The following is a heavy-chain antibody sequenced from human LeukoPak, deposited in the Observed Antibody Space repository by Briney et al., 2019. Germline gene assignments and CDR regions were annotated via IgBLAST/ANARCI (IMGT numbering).Heavy chain of an antibody. J-gene: IGHJ3*02. Sequence: GGSLRLSCAASGFTFSSYWMSWVRQAPGKGLEWVANIKQDGSEKYYVDSVKGRFTISRDNAKNSLYLQMNSLRAEDTAVYYCARGRRHYDSSAYYYGGDAFDIWGQGTMVTVSS. D-gene: IGHD3-22*01. CDR2: IKQDGSEK. CDR1: GFTFSSYW. CDR3: ARGRRHYDSSAYYYGGDAFDI. V-gene: IGHV3-7*03.